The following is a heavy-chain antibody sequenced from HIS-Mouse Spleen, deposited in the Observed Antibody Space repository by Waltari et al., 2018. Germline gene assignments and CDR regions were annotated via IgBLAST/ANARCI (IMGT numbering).Heavy chain of an antibody. CDR2: INPNRGGT. J-gene: IGHJ3*02. Sequence: QVQLVQSGAEVKKPGASVKVSCKASGYTFTGYYLHWVRQAPGQGLEWMGWINPNRGGTNYAQKFQGRVTMTRATSISTAYMGLSRLRSDDTAVYYCARGIAAEDAFDIWGQGTMVTVSS. CDR3: ARGIAAEDAFDI. V-gene: IGHV1-2*02. CDR1: GYTFTGYY. D-gene: IGHD6-13*01.